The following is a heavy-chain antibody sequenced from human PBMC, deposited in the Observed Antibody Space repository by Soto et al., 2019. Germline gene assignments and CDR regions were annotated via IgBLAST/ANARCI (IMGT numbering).Heavy chain of an antibody. V-gene: IGHV3-48*03. D-gene: IGHD3-3*01. CDR1: GFSFSDYE. CDR3: ARDPVYYDFWSGYSSYFDY. J-gene: IGHJ4*02. Sequence: PGGSLRLSCVASGFSFSDYEMNWVRQAPGKGLEWVAYISSGGSTIHYADSVRGRFTVSRDNAKNSLYLQMNSLRAEDTAVYYCARDPVYYDFWSGYSSYFDYWGQGTLVTVSS. CDR2: ISSGGSTI.